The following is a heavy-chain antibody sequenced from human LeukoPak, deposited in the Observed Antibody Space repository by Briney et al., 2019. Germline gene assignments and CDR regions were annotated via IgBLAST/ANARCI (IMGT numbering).Heavy chain of an antibody. CDR3: ARLASGSYGPLTPFDY. CDR2: IYYSGST. CDR1: GGSISSYY. V-gene: IGHV4-59*08. J-gene: IGHJ4*02. Sequence: SETLSLTCTVSGGSISSYYWSWIRQPPGKGLEWIGDIYYSGSTNYNPSLKSRVTISVDTSKNQFSLRLSSVTAADTAVYYSARLASGSYGPLTPFDYWGQGTLVTVSP. D-gene: IGHD1-26*01.